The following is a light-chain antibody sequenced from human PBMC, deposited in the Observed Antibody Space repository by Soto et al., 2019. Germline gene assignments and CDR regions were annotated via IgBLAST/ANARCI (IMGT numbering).Light chain of an antibody. Sequence: QSALTQPASVSGSPGQSITIPCTGTNSDVGDYNYVSWYQQHPGKAPKLMIYDVNNRPSGVSNRFSGSKSGNTASLTISGLQVEDEADYYCCSYTFSNTRICGGGTKVTVL. J-gene: IGLJ2*01. CDR1: NSDVGDYNY. CDR2: DVN. V-gene: IGLV2-14*03. CDR3: CSYTFSNTRI.